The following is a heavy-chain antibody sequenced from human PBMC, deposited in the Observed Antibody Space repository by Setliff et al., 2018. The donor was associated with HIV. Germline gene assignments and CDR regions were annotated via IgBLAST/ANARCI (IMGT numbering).Heavy chain of an antibody. Sequence: PGGSLRLSCAASGFSFGDYGMHWVRQAPGKGLEWLAVIFFDGSHAFYADSLEGRFTISRDNSKKTLYLQMNSLRAEDTAVYYCARDLSPGITAPLDYWGQGTLVTVSS. V-gene: IGHV3-33*01. CDR3: ARDLSPGITAPLDY. CDR1: GFSFGDYG. CDR2: IFFDGSHA. J-gene: IGHJ4*02. D-gene: IGHD6-13*01.